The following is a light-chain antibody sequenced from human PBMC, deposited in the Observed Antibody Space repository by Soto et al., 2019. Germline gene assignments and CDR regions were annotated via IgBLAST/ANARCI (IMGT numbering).Light chain of an antibody. V-gene: IGKV1-5*03. CDR1: QTISSW. Sequence: DIRMTKSLSTLSGSVGDRVTITCRASQTISSWLAWYQQKPGKAPKLLIYKASTLKSGVPSRFSGSGSGTEFTLTISSLQPDDFATYYSQHYNIYLKAFGQVAKV. CDR2: KAS. CDR3: QHYNIYLKA. J-gene: IGKJ1*01.